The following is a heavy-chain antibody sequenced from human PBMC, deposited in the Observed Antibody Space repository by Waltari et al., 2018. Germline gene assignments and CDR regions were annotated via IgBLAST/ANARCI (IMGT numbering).Heavy chain of an antibody. CDR2: IYYSGST. CDR3: ARREQQLVLGAFDI. CDR1: GGSISSSSYY. D-gene: IGHD6-13*01. Sequence: QLQLQESGPGLVKPSETLSLTCTVSGGSISSSSYYWGWIRQPPGKGLEWIGSIYYSGSTYYNPSLKSRVTISVDTSKNQFSLKLSSVTAADTAMYYCARREQQLVLGAFDIWGQGTMVTVSS. V-gene: IGHV4-39*07. J-gene: IGHJ3*02.